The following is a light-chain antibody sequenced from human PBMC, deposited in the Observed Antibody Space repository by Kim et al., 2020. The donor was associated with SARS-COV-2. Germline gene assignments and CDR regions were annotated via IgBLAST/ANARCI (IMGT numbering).Light chain of an antibody. Sequence: GQAITISCTGTSSYIGSFNYVSWFQQHPGKAPQLMIYDVGERPSGISNRFSGSTSGNTASLTISGLQAEDEADYYCSSYTTANTRVFGTGTKVTVL. CDR2: DVG. V-gene: IGLV2-14*03. J-gene: IGLJ1*01. CDR3: SSYTTANTRV. CDR1: SSYIGSFNY.